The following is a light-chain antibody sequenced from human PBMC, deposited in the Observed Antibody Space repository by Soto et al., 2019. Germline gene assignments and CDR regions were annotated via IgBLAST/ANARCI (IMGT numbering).Light chain of an antibody. Sequence: DIVLTQSPATLSLSPGERGTLSCRASESVTNYLAWYQQKPGQAPRLVVYDVYNRATGIPARFSGGGSGTDFTLTISNLEPEGFAVFYCQQRSDWPWKFGRGTTVDIK. J-gene: IGKJ1*01. V-gene: IGKV3-11*01. CDR1: ESVTNY. CDR2: DVY. CDR3: QQRSDWPWK.